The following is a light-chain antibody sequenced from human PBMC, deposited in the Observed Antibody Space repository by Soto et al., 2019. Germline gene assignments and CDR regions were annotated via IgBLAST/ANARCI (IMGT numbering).Light chain of an antibody. J-gene: IGKJ5*01. CDR2: AAS. V-gene: IGKV1-39*01. CDR1: QSISNY. Sequence: DIQMTQSPSSLSASVGDRVTITCRASQSISNYLNWYQQKPGKAPKFLIYAASSLQSGVPSRLSGSGSGTEFTLTISSLQSEDFAVYYCQQYNNWPPITFGQGTRLEIK. CDR3: QQYNNWPPIT.